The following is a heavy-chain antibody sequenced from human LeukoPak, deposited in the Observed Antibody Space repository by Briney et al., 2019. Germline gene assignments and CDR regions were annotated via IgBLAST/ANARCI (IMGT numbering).Heavy chain of an antibody. Sequence: GRSLRLSCAASGFTFSSYAMHWVRQAPGKGLEWVAVISYDGSNKYYADSVKGRFTISRDNSKNTLYLQMNSLRAEDTAVYYCVRAQAPGDDYYYYGMDVWGQGTTVTVSS. D-gene: IGHD7-27*01. V-gene: IGHV3-30-3*01. CDR1: GFTFSSYA. J-gene: IGHJ6*02. CDR3: VRAQAPGDDYYYYGMDV. CDR2: ISYDGSNK.